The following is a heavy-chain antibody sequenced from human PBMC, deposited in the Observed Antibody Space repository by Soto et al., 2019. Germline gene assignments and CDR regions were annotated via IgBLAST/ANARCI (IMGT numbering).Heavy chain of an antibody. Sequence: SETLSLTCTVSGDSISSGGFYWGWIRQHPGKGLEWIGYIYYSGRTYYNPSLNSRVTISLDTSKNQFSLKLTSVTAADTAVYYCARDHPVAHDAFDIWGQGTMVTVSS. D-gene: IGHD2-15*01. J-gene: IGHJ3*02. CDR2: IYYSGRT. CDR3: ARDHPVAHDAFDI. V-gene: IGHV4-31*03. CDR1: GDSISSGGFY.